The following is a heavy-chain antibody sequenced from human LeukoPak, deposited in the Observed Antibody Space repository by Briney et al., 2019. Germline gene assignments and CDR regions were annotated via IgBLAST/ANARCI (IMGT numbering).Heavy chain of an antibody. V-gene: IGHV5-51*01. CDR3: ARGEVYYYYFDY. J-gene: IGHJ4*02. CDR1: GYSFPSYW. D-gene: IGHD5/OR15-5a*01. CDR2: IFPRDSDT. Sequence: GESLKISCECSGYSFPSYWIGWVRQMPGKGLEWMGFIFPRDSDTRYSPSFQGQVTISVDKSTSIAYLQWSSLKASDTAMYYCARGEVYYYYFDYWGQGTLVTVSS.